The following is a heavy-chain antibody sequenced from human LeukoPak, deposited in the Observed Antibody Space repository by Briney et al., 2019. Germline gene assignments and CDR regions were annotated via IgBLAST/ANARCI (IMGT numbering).Heavy chain of an antibody. D-gene: IGHD5-24*01. V-gene: IGHV3-30-3*01. CDR1: GFTFSSYA. CDR2: ISYDGSNK. J-gene: IGHJ4*02. Sequence: GGSLRLSCAASGFTFSSYAMHWVRQAPGKGLEWAAVISYDGSNKYYADSVKGRFTISRDNSKNTLYLQMNSLRAEDTAVYYCARGPLTGRWPDMGFDYWGQGTLVTVSS. CDR3: ARGPLTGRWPDMGFDY.